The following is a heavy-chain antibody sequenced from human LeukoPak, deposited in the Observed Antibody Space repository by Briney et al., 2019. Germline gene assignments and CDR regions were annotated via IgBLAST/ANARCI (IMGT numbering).Heavy chain of an antibody. CDR1: GFTFSNAW. J-gene: IGHJ4*02. Sequence: GGSLRLSCAASGFTFSNAWMSWVRQAPGKGLEWVGRIKSKTDGGTTDYAAPVKGRFTISRDDSKNTLYLQMNSLKTEDTAVYYCTTIFYDFWSGSYYFDYWGQGTLVTVSS. D-gene: IGHD3-3*01. V-gene: IGHV3-15*01. CDR2: IKSKTDGGTT. CDR3: TTIFYDFWSGSYYFDY.